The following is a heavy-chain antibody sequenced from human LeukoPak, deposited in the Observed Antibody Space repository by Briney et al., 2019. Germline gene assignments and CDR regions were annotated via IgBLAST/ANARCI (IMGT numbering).Heavy chain of an antibody. J-gene: IGHJ3*02. D-gene: IGHD3-16*01. CDR2: ISSSSSYI. V-gene: IGHV3-21*04. CDR1: GFSLSSYT. CDR3: ARAFNDAFDI. Sequence: GGSLRLSCAASGFSLSSYTMNWVRQAPGKGLEWVSSISSSSSYIDYADSAKGRFTISRDNAKNSLYLQMNSLRAEDTALYYCARAFNDAFDIWGQGTMVTVSS.